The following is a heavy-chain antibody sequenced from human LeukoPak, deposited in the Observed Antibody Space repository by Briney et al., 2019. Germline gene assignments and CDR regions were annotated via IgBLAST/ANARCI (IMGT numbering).Heavy chain of an antibody. Sequence: ASVKVSCKASGYTFTSYDINWVRQATGQGLEWMGWMNPSSGNTGYAQKFQGRVTMTRNTSISTAYMELSSLRSEDTAVYYCARDNPTMVRGVIIRGTDAFDIWGQGTMVTVSS. D-gene: IGHD3-10*01. CDR3: ARDNPTMVRGVIIRGTDAFDI. V-gene: IGHV1-8*01. CDR2: MNPSSGNT. CDR1: GYTFTSYD. J-gene: IGHJ3*02.